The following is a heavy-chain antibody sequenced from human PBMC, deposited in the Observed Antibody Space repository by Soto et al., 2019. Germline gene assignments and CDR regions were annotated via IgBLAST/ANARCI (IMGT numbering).Heavy chain of an antibody. CDR1: GYSFTNYW. V-gene: IGHV5-51*01. J-gene: IGHJ5*02. Sequence: PGESLKISCQGSGYSFTNYWVGWVRQIPGRGLEWMGIIHPGDSDTRYSPFFQGQVTISADKSISTAYLQWSSLKASDTAMYYCASHNRYSSTWFEGWFDPWGQGTLVTVSS. CDR2: IHPGDSDT. D-gene: IGHD6-13*01. CDR3: ASHNRYSSTWFEGWFDP.